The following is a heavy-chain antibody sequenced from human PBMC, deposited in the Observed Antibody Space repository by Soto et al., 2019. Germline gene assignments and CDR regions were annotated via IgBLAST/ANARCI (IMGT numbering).Heavy chain of an antibody. Sequence: SETQCLTCTVSGGSISSGEDYWTWIRQPPGKGLEWIGNIYYSGNTDCNPSLKSRVTISVDTSKNQFSLNLSSVTAADSAVYYCAGQPTAGSFYDLGSYYYYYGMDVWGQGTTVTVSS. CDR1: GGSISSGEDY. D-gene: IGHD3-16*01. J-gene: IGHJ6*02. V-gene: IGHV4-30-4*02. CDR3: AGQPTAGSFYDLGSYYYYYGMDV. CDR2: IYYSGNT.